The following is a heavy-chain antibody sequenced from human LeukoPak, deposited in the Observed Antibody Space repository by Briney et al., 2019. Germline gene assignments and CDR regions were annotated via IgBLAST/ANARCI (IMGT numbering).Heavy chain of an antibody. D-gene: IGHD4-11*01. V-gene: IGHV1-46*01. CDR2: INPSGGST. CDR1: GYTFTSYG. CDR3: ARGTTVTTATTLYYFDY. J-gene: IGHJ4*02. Sequence: ASVKVSCKASGYTFTSYGISWVRQAPGQGLEWMGIINPSGGSTSYAQKLQGRVTMTRDTSTSTVYMELSSLRSEDTAVYYCARGTTVTTATTLYYFDYWGQGTLVTVSS.